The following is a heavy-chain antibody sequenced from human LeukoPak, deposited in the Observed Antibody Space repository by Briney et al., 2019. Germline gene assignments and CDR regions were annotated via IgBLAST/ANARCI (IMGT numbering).Heavy chain of an antibody. V-gene: IGHV3-30*04. CDR3: ARERAVVTIFGLVGY. J-gene: IGHJ4*02. CDR1: GFTFSSYA. D-gene: IGHD3-3*01. Sequence: GGSLRLSCAVSGFTFSSYARHWVRQAPGKGLEWVAVISYDGSNKYYADSVKGRFTISRDNSKNTLYLQMNSLRAEDTAVYYCARERAVVTIFGLVGYWGQGTLVTVSS. CDR2: ISYDGSNK.